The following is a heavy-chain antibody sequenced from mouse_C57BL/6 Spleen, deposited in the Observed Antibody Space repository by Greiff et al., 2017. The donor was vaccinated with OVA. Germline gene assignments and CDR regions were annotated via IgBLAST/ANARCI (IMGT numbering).Heavy chain of an antibody. Sequence: QVQLQQPGAELVKPGASVKLSCKASGYTFTSYWMQWVKQRPGQGLEWIGEIDPSDSYTNYNQKFQGKATLTVDTSTSAAYMQLSSLTSEDSAVYVCASGRNYYGSYFDYWGQGTTLTVSS. CDR2: IDPSDSYT. CDR1: GYTFTSYW. V-gene: IGHV1-50*01. CDR3: ASGRNYYGSYFDY. D-gene: IGHD2-1*01. J-gene: IGHJ2*01.